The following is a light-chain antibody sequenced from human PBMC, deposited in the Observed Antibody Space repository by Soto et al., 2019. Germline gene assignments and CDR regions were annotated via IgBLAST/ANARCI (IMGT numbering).Light chain of an antibody. Sequence: DIVMTQSPLSLPVTPGEPASISCRSSQSLLHSTGYNYLDWYLQKPGQSPQLLIYLGSNRASGVPARFSGSGSGTDFTLKISRVEAEDVGVYYCMQALQTPWTFGQGTKVGIK. V-gene: IGKV2-28*01. J-gene: IGKJ1*01. CDR1: QSLLHSTGYNY. CDR2: LGS. CDR3: MQALQTPWT.